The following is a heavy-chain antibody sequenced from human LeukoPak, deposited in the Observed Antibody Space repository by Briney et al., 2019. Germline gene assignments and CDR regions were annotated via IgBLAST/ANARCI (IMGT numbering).Heavy chain of an antibody. Sequence: PGGSLRLSCAASGFTFSSYWMSWVRQAPGKGVEWVASIKHDERDKYYVDSLKGRITISRDNAKTSLFLQMNSLRAEDTAVYFCARQGYYDRSGYYYWGQGTLVTVSS. CDR1: GFTFSSYW. CDR2: IKHDERDK. J-gene: IGHJ4*02. D-gene: IGHD3-22*01. V-gene: IGHV3-7*01. CDR3: ARQGYYDRSGYYY.